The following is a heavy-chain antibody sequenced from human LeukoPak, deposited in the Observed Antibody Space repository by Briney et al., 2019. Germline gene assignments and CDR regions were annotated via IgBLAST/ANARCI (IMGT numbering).Heavy chain of an antibody. D-gene: IGHD2-21*02. CDR3: AKRLGDPRAFDY. CDR2: ISGSSGTI. CDR1: GFTFSNYA. V-gene: IGHV3-23*01. Sequence: GGSLRLSCAASGFTFSNYAMNWVRQAPGKGLEWVSGISGSSGTINYAAPVKGRFTISRDNSRNTLYLQMNGLRADDTAVYYCAKRLGDPRAFDYWGQGTLVTVSS. J-gene: IGHJ4*02.